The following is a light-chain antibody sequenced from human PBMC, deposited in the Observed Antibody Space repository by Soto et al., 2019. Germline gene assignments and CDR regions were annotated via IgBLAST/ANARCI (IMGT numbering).Light chain of an antibody. CDR3: QQRTNWPGIT. V-gene: IGKV3D-20*02. J-gene: IGKJ5*01. Sequence: EIVLTQSPGTLSLSPGERATISCRASQSFNSIYLAWYQQKPVQAPRLLIYGASSRATGIPDRFSGSGSGTDFTLTINNLEPQDFAVYYCQQRTNWPGITFGQGTRLEIK. CDR2: GAS. CDR1: QSFNSIY.